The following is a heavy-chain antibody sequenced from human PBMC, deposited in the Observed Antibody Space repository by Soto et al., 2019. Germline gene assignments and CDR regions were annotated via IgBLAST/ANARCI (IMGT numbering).Heavy chain of an antibody. V-gene: IGHV4-39*01. CDR1: GGSISSSSYY. CDR2: IYYSGST. CDR3: ARQGSSWYPQRPGNWFDP. Sequence: SETLSLTCTVSGGSISSSSYYWGWIRQPPGKGLEWIGSIYYSGSTYYNPSLKSRVTISVDTSKNQFSLKLSSVTAADTAVYYCARQGSSWYPQRPGNWFDPWGQGALVTVSS. J-gene: IGHJ5*02. D-gene: IGHD6-13*01.